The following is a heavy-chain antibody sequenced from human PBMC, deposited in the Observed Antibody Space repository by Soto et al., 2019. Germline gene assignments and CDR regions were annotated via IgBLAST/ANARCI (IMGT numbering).Heavy chain of an antibody. J-gene: IGHJ3*01. V-gene: IGHV4-31*01. CDR2: ISYSGST. Sequence: QVQLQESGPGLVRPSQTLSLTCTVSAGSISTINYYWSWIRQHPEKGLEWIGYISYSGSTFYHSSLKSLVTISLDTSKKQFPLTLTSVTAADTAVYYCARSAQWDGFDPWGQGTMVTVSS. D-gene: IGHD2-8*01. CDR3: ARSAQWDGFDP. CDR1: AGSISTINYY.